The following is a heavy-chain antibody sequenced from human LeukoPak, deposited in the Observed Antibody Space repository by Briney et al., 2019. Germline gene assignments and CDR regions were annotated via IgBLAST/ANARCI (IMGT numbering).Heavy chain of an antibody. D-gene: IGHD3-22*01. V-gene: IGHV4-59*01. J-gene: IGHJ3*02. CDR1: GGSISSYY. CDR3: ARDYYDSSGYLGYAFDI. Sequence: SETLSLTCTVSGGSISSYYWSWIRQPPGKGLEWIGYIYYSGSTNYNPSLKSRVTISVDTSKNQFSLKLSSVTAADTAVYCCARDYYDSSGYLGYAFDIWGQGTMVTVSS. CDR2: IYYSGST.